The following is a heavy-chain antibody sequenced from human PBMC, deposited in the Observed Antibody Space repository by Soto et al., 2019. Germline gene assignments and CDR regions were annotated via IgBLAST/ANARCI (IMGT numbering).Heavy chain of an antibody. CDR2: INAGNGNT. Sequence: SVKVSCKAPGYTFTRYAMHWVRQAPGQRLEWMGWINAGNGNTKYSQKFQGRVTITRDTSASTAYMALSSLRSEDTAVYFCASITILGVVPWGQATLDSLCS. CDR3: ASITILGVVP. D-gene: IGHD3-3*01. V-gene: IGHV1-3*01. J-gene: IGHJ5*02. CDR1: GYTFTRYA.